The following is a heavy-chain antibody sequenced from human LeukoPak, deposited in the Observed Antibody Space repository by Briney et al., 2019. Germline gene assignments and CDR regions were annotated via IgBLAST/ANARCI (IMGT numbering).Heavy chain of an antibody. D-gene: IGHD5-24*01. Sequence: ASVKVSCKASGYTFTGSRMQWARQAPGQGLEWMGWINPSNGDTNSEQKFQGRVTMTRDTSISTVYMELSRLTADDTAVYYCAKGIHQLARKYGMDVWGRGATVIVSS. CDR2: INPSNGDT. CDR1: GYTFTGSR. CDR3: AKGIHQLARKYGMDV. J-gene: IGHJ6*01. V-gene: IGHV1-2*02.